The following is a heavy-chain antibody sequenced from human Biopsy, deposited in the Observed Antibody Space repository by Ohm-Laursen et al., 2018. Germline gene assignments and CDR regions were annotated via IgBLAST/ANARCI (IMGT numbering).Heavy chain of an antibody. D-gene: IGHD1-1*01. CDR2: FAPENSRI. Sequence: ASVKVSCKVSGYSLTELSMHWVRQAPGQGLEWMGGFAPENSRIVYSQKFQGRVTMTEDTSTSTAYMEVWRLRSDDTAVYYCAADINVWNVNYWGQGTQVIVSS. J-gene: IGHJ4*02. V-gene: IGHV1-24*01. CDR3: AADINVWNVNY. CDR1: GYSLTELS.